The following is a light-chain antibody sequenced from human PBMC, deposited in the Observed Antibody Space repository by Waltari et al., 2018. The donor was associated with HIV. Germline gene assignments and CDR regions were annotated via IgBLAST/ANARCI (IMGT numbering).Light chain of an antibody. V-gene: IGKV2-28*01. J-gene: IGKJ1*01. CDR1: QSLLQSNGYNY. CDR3: MQGLQNPRT. CDR2: LGS. Sequence: DIVMTQSPLSLPVTPGEPASISCRSSQSLLQSNGYNYLDWYLQRPGQPPQLLIYLGSTRAPGVPDRFGGSGSGTEFTLKISRVEAEDIGVYYCMQGLQNPRTFGQGTKVEIK.